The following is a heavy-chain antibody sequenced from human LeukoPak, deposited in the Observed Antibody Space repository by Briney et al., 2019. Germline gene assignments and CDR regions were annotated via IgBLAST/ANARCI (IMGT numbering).Heavy chain of an antibody. CDR3: AKDNWLPSSPAVAGLGD. Sequence: GGSLRLSCAASGFTFSSYEMNWVRQAPGKGLEWVAFIRRDGSDIFHADSVKGRFTISRDNSRNTLYLQMNSLTVEDTAVYYCAKDNWLPSSPAVAGLGDWNQGTLVIVSS. CDR1: GFTFSSYE. J-gene: IGHJ4*02. CDR2: IRRDGSDI. V-gene: IGHV3-30*02. D-gene: IGHD6-19*01.